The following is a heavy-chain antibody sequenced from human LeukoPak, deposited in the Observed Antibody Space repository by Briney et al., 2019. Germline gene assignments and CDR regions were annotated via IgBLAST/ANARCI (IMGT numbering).Heavy chain of an antibody. CDR2: IYYSGST. CDR3: ARGGIAAAGISWFDP. V-gene: IGHV4-59*01. J-gene: IGHJ5*02. D-gene: IGHD6-13*01. Sequence: SETLSLTCTVSGGSISSYYWSWIRQPPGKGLEWIGYIYYSGSTNYNPSLKSRVTISVDTSKNQISLKLSSVTAADTAVYYCARGGIAAAGISWFDPWGQGTLVTVSS. CDR1: GGSISSYY.